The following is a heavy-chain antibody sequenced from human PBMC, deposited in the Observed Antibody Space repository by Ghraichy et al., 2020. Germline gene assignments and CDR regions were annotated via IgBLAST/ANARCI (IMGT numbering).Heavy chain of an antibody. J-gene: IGHJ4*02. CDR2: ISGSGGST. CDR1: GFTFSSYA. D-gene: IGHD6-6*01. CDR3: AKVTYSSSKIDY. Sequence: GESLNISCAASGFTFSSYAMSWVRQAPGKGLEWVSAISGSGGSTYYADSVKGRFTISRDNSKNTLYLQMNSLRAEDTAVYYCAKVTYSSSKIDYWGQGTLVTVSS. V-gene: IGHV3-23*01.